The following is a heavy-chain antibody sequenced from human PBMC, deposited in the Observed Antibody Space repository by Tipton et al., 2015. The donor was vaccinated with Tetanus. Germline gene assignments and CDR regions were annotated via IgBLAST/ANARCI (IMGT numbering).Heavy chain of an antibody. V-gene: IGHV4-34*01. J-gene: IGHJ4*02. CDR1: GGSFSNYY. CDR3: AEGRRFCSSNSCHEYYFDS. CDR2: VHPSGST. D-gene: IGHD2-2*01. Sequence: AGLVKPSETLSLTCAVYGGSFSNYYWSWIRQPPGKGLEWIGEVHPSGSTSYNPSLESRVTISIDTSKNHFSLRLSSVTAAETAVHYCAEGRRFCSSNSCHEYYFDSWGRGTLVTVSS.